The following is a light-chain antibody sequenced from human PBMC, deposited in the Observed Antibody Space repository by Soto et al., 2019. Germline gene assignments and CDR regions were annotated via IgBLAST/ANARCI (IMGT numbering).Light chain of an antibody. V-gene: IGKV3-15*01. J-gene: IGKJ1*01. Sequence: IVMTHSPATLSVSPGDTASLSCRAGQTIYSNVAWYQQRPGQAPRLIIYRASSRATGVPARFSGSGSGTEFTLTISSLQSEDFALYYCQQYQNLWTFGHGTKVDIK. CDR3: QQYQNLWT. CDR2: RAS. CDR1: QTIYSN.